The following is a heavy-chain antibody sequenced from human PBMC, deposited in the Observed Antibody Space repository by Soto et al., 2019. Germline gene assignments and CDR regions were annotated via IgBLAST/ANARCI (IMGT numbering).Heavy chain of an antibody. V-gene: IGHV1-69*13. CDR2: IIPIFGTA. CDR1: GGTFSSYA. D-gene: IGHD2-8*01. Sequence: SVKVSCKASGGTFSSYAISWVRQAPGQGLEWMGGIIPIFGTANYAQKFQGRVTITADESTSTAYMELSSLRSEDTAVYYCARDERVLMVPDIPGAGYYGLDVWGQGTTVTVSS. J-gene: IGHJ6*02. CDR3: ARDERVLMVPDIPGAGYYGLDV.